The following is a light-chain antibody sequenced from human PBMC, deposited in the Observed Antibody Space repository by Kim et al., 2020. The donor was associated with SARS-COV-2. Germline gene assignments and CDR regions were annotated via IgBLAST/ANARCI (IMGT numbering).Light chain of an antibody. J-gene: IGKJ1*01. Sequence: GDRVTITCRDSQSISSWLAWYQQKPGKAPKLLIYDASSLESGVPSRFSGSGSGTEFTLTISSLQPDDFATYYCQQYNSYPWTFGQGTKVDIK. CDR1: QSISSW. CDR3: QQYNSYPWT. CDR2: DAS. V-gene: IGKV1-5*01.